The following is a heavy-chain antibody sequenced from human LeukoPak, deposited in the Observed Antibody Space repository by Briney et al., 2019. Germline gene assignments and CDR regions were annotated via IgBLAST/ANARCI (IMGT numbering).Heavy chain of an antibody. CDR2: ISSSGSTV. CDR1: GFTFSSYA. D-gene: IGHD1-7*01. Sequence: PGGSLRLSCAASGFTFSSYAMSWVRQAPGKGLEWISFISSSGSTVYYADSVKGRFTISRDNAKNSLYLQMNSLRAEDTAVYYCARSYNWNSEIDYWGQGTLVTVSS. V-gene: IGHV3-48*04. CDR3: ARSYNWNSEIDY. J-gene: IGHJ4*02.